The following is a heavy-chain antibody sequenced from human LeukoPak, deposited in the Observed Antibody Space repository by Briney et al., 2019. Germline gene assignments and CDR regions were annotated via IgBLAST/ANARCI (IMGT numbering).Heavy chain of an antibody. V-gene: IGHV4-4*07. CDR3: ARAGLYYDILTGHDAFDI. J-gene: IGHJ3*02. Sequence: PSETLSLTCTVSGGSISSYYWSWIRQPAGKGLEWIGRISTSGSTNYNPSLKSRVTMSVDTSKNQFSLKLSSVTAADTAVYYCARAGLYYDILTGHDAFDIWGQGTMVTVSS. D-gene: IGHD3-9*01. CDR2: ISTSGST. CDR1: GGSISSYY.